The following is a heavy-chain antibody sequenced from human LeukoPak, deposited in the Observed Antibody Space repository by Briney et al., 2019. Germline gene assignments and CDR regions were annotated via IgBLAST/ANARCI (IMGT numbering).Heavy chain of an antibody. CDR2: IYSGGST. Sequence: GGSLRLSCAASGFTSNYMSWVRQAPGKALEWVSVIYSGGSTDYAGSVRGRFTISRDKSKNTAYLQMNNMRAEDTAVYYCATEKPVAGTFLDYWGQGTLVIVSS. V-gene: IGHV3-53*01. D-gene: IGHD6-19*01. J-gene: IGHJ4*02. CDR3: ATEKPVAGTFLDY. CDR1: GFTSNY.